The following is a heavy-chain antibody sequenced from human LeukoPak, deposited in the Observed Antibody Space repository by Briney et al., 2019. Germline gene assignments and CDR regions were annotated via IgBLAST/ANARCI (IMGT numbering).Heavy chain of an antibody. CDR3: ARDLGQYYDTSDNWFDP. D-gene: IGHD3-22*01. V-gene: IGHV3-74*01. J-gene: IGHJ5*02. CDR1: RFTFNTYW. CDR2: INSDGINT. Sequence: GGSLRLSCAASRFTFNTYWMHWVRQAPGEGLVWVSRINSDGINTSYADSVKGRFTISRDNAKNTLNLQMNSLRAEDTAVYYCARDLGQYYDTSDNWFDPWGQGTLVTVSS.